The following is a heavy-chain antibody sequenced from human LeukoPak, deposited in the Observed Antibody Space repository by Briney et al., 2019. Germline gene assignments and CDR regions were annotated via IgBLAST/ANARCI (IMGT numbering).Heavy chain of an antibody. J-gene: IGHJ4*02. CDR1: GGSISSSSYY. D-gene: IGHD5-18*01. Sequence: PSETLSLTCTVSGGSISSSSYYWGWIRQPPGKGLEWIGYIYYSDSTNYNPSLKSRVTLSVDTSENQFSLNLSSVTAADTAVYYCARTVVDTAVVGFDFWGQGTLVTVSS. V-gene: IGHV4-61*05. CDR2: IYYSDST. CDR3: ARTVVDTAVVGFDF.